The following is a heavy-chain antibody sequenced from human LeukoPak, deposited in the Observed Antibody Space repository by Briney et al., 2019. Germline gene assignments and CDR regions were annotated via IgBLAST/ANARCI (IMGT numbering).Heavy chain of an antibody. CDR3: ASIESYCSGGSCYSGGFDY. CDR1: GYTFTGYY. D-gene: IGHD2-15*01. CDR2: INPNSGGT. Sequence: ASVKVSCKASGYTFTGYYMHLVRQAPGQGLELMGLINPNSGGTNYAQKFQGRVTMTRDTSISTDYMELSRLRSDDTAVYYCASIESYCSGGSCYSGGFDYWGQGTLVTVSS. J-gene: IGHJ4*02. V-gene: IGHV1-2*02.